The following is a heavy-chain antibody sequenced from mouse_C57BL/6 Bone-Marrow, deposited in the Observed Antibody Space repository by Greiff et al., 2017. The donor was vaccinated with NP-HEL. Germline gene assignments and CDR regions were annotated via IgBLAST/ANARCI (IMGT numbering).Heavy chain of an antibody. CDR3: ARPLYDGYYVWFAY. D-gene: IGHD2-3*01. CDR1: GYTFTSYW. V-gene: IGHV1-59*01. CDR2: IDPSDSYT. J-gene: IGHJ3*01. Sequence: QVQLKQPGAELVRPGTSVKLSCKASGYTFTSYWMHWVKQRPGQGLEWIGVIDPSDSYTNYNQKFKGKATLTVDTSSSTAYMQLSSLTSEDSAVYYCARPLYDGYYVWFAYWGQGTLVTVSA.